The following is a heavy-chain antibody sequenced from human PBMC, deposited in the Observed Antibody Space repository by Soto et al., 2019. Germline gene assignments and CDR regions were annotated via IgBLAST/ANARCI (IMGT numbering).Heavy chain of an antibody. Sequence: EVQLVQSGAEVKKPGESLKISCKGSGYSFTSYWIGWLRQMPGKGLEWMGIIYPGDSDTRYSPSFQGQVTISADKSIITAYLQWSSLKASDTDMYYCARRVGHYGSGWVYNWFDPWGQGTLVTVSS. CDR1: GYSFTSYW. V-gene: IGHV5-51*03. CDR2: IYPGDSDT. D-gene: IGHD3-10*01. J-gene: IGHJ5*02. CDR3: ARRVGHYGSGWVYNWFDP.